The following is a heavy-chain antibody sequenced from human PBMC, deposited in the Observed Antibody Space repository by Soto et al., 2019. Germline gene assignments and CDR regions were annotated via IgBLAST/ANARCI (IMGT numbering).Heavy chain of an antibody. D-gene: IGHD3-10*01. J-gene: IGHJ6*02. Sequence: EVQLVESGGGLVKPGGSLRLSCAASGFTFSNAWMNWVRQAPGKGLEWVGRIKSKTDGGTTDYAAPVKGRFTISRDDSKNTLYLQMNSMKTEDTAVYYCYGSGSYYKSPEYYYGMDVWGQGTTVTVSS. CDR1: GFTFSNAW. V-gene: IGHV3-15*07. CDR2: IKSKTDGGTT. CDR3: YGSGSYYKSPEYYYGMDV.